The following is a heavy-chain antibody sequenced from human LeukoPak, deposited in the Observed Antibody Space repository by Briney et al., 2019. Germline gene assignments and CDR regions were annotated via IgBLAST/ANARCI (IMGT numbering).Heavy chain of an antibody. V-gene: IGHV1-2*02. CDR3: ARVGIAAAEQLDY. Sequence: ASVTVSCKASGYTFTGYYMHWVRQAPGQGLEWMGWINPNSGGTNYAQSFQGRVTMTRDTSISTAYMELSRLRSDDTAVYYCARVGIAAAEQLDYWGQGTLVTVSS. D-gene: IGHD6-13*01. J-gene: IGHJ4*02. CDR2: INPNSGGT. CDR1: GYTFTGYY.